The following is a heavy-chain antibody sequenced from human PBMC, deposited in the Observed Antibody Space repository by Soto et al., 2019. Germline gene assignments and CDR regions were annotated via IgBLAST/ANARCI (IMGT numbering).Heavy chain of an antibody. CDR2: MYYGGRT. CDR1: GGSISSYY. CDR3: ARGTPSPLIVRSSRGPWFDP. J-gene: IGHJ5*02. V-gene: IGHV4-59*08. Sequence: ASETLSLTCTVSGGSISSYYWSWIRQPPGKGLEWIGYMYYGGRTNYNPSLKSRVTISVDTSKMQVSLKLSSVTAADTAVYFCARGTPSPLIVRSSRGPWFDPWAREPWSPSPQ. D-gene: IGHD2-15*01.